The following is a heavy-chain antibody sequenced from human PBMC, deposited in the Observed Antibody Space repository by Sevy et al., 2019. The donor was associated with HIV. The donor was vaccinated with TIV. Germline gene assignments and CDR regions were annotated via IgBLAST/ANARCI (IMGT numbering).Heavy chain of an antibody. Sequence: GGSLRLSCVASGFTFSDYYMSWIRQAPGKGLEWVSAISGSGASTYYADSVKGRFPISRDNSKNTLYLQMNSLRAEDTAVYSCAKEAPGYNYDSSGSFDHWGQGTLVTVSS. CDR1: GFTFSDYY. V-gene: IGHV3-23*01. CDR3: AKEAPGYNYDSSGSFDH. CDR2: ISGSGAST. J-gene: IGHJ4*02. D-gene: IGHD3-22*01.